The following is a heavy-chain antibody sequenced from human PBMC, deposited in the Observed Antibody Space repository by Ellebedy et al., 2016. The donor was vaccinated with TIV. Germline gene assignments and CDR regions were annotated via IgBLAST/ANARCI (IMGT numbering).Heavy chain of an antibody. CDR1: GGSISSGDYY. CDR3: AGTMFRFDP. Sequence: SETLSLTCTVSGGSISSGDYYWSWIRQPPGKGLEWIGEINHSGSTNYNPSLKSRVTISVDTSKNQFSLKLSSVTVADTAMYYCAGTMFRFDPWGQGTLVTVSS. J-gene: IGHJ5*02. D-gene: IGHD3-10*01. CDR2: INHSGST. V-gene: IGHV4-61*08.